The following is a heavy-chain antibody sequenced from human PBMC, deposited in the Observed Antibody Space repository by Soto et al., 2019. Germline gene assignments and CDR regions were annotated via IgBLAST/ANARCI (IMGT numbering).Heavy chain of an antibody. V-gene: IGHV1-46*03. Sequence: GASVKVSCKASGYTFTSYYMHWVRQAPGQGLEWMGIINPSGGSTSYAQKFQGRVTMTRDTSTSTVYMELSSLRSEDTAVYYCARDGTDYGDPSYYMDVWGKGTTVTVSS. J-gene: IGHJ6*03. CDR1: GYTFTSYY. D-gene: IGHD4-17*01. CDR3: ARDGTDYGDPSYYMDV. CDR2: INPSGGST.